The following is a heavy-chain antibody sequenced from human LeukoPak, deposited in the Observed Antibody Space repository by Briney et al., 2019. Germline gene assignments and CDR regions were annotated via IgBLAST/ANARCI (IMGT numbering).Heavy chain of an antibody. CDR1: GGTFSNYA. Sequence: SVKVSCKASGGTFSNYAISWVRQAPGQGLEWMGGIVPILGTPNHAQRFQGRVTISADESTSTAYMELRGLTSEDTAVYFCARPRYCSGGDCHNNLDYWGQGTLVTVSS. J-gene: IGHJ4*02. CDR2: IVPILGTP. V-gene: IGHV1-69*01. D-gene: IGHD2-15*01. CDR3: ARPRYCSGGDCHNNLDY.